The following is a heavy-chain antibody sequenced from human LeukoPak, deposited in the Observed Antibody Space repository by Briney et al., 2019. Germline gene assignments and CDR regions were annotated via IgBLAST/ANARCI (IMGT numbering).Heavy chain of an antibody. Sequence: GGSLRLSCAASGFTFSSYAMSWVRQAPGKGLEWVSAISGSGGSTYYADSVKGRFTISRDNSKNTLYLQMNSLRAEDTAVYYCTKKVGQWGGYFDYWGQGTLVTVSS. CDR1: GFTFSSYA. J-gene: IGHJ4*02. V-gene: IGHV3-23*01. D-gene: IGHD6-19*01. CDR2: ISGSGGST. CDR3: TKKVGQWGGYFDY.